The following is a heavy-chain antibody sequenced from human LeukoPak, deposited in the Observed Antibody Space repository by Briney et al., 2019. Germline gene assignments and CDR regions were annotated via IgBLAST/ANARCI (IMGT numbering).Heavy chain of an antibody. J-gene: IGHJ6*03. V-gene: IGHV1-18*01. Sequence: ASVKVSCKASGYIFTSYGISWVRQAPGQGLEWMGWISAYNGNTNYAQKLQGRVTMTTDTSTTTAYMELRSLRSDDTAVYYCAREGYCSGGSCYIANYYYYYMDVWGKGTTVTISS. CDR3: AREGYCSGGSCYIANYYYYYMDV. CDR2: ISAYNGNT. D-gene: IGHD2-15*01. CDR1: GYIFTSYG.